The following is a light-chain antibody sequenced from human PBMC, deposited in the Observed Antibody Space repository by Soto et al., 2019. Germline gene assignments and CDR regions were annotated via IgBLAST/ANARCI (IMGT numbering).Light chain of an antibody. J-gene: IGKJ3*01. Sequence: DIQLTQSPSSLSASVGDRVTIPCRASHTISTYLNGYQQKPGRGPKLLIHAASSVQSGVTSRFSGSGAGTDFTLTISSLQPEDVATYYCQQSYRAPLTFGPGTKVD. CDR1: HTISTY. CDR3: QQSYRAPLT. CDR2: AAS. V-gene: IGKV1-39*01.